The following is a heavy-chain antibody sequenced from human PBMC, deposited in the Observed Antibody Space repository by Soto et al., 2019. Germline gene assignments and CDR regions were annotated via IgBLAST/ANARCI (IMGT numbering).Heavy chain of an antibody. CDR1: GGTFSSYA. CDR2: IIPIFGTA. J-gene: IGHJ3*02. Sequence: GASVKVSCKASGGTFSSYAISWVRQAPGQGLEWMGGIIPIFGTANYAQKFQGRVTITADESTSTAYMELSSLRSEDTAVYYCASLPLWRVVDDAFDIWGRGTMVTVSS. CDR3: ASLPLWRVVDDAFDI. V-gene: IGHV1-69*13. D-gene: IGHD3-3*01.